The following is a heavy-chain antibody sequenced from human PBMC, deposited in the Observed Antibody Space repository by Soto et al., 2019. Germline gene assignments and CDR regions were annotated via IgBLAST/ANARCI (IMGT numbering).Heavy chain of an antibody. D-gene: IGHD1-7*01. Sequence: QVQLQESGPGLVKPSGTLSLTCAVSGGSFTSNNWWTWVRQPPGQGLEWIGEIYRTGSTNYNPSLKSRVTISLDKSENQFSLKVTSLTAADTAVYYGASRDPGTSVDYWGQGTLVTVSS. J-gene: IGHJ4*02. CDR3: ASRDPGTSVDY. CDR1: GGSFTSNNW. CDR2: IYRTGST. V-gene: IGHV4-4*02.